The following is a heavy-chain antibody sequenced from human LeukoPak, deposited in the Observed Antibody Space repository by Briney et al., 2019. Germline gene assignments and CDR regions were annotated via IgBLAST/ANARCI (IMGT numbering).Heavy chain of an antibody. V-gene: IGHV4-39*01. D-gene: IGHD3-22*01. CDR3: ARPTYYYDSSGYYERGFFDY. CDR1: GGSISSSSYY. Sequence: SETLSLTCTVSGGSISSSSYYWGWIRQPPGKGLEWIGSIYYSGSTYYNPPLKSRVTISVDTSKNQFSLKLSSVTAADTAVYYCARPTYYYDSSGYYERGFFDYWGQGTLVTVSS. J-gene: IGHJ4*02. CDR2: IYYSGST.